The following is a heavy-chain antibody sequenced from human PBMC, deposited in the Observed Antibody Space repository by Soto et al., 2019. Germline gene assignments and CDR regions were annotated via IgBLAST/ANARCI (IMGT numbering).Heavy chain of an antibody. CDR1: GGSSSSYY. J-gene: IGHJ4*02. V-gene: IGHV4-59*08. CDR3: ARRYGYYFDY. Sequence: PLETLSLTCTVSGGSSSSYYWSWIRQPPGKGLEWIGYIYYSGSTNYNPSLKSRVTISVDTSKNQLSLKLSSVTAADTAVYYCARRYGYYFDYWGQGTLVTVSS. CDR2: IYYSGST. D-gene: IGHD4-17*01.